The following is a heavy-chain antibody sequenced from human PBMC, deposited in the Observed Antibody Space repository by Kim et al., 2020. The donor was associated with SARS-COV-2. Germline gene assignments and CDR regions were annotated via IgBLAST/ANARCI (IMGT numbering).Heavy chain of an antibody. D-gene: IGHD2-21*01. V-gene: IGHV1-46*01. CDR2: GGST. Sequence: GGSTSYAQKFQGRVTMTRDTSTSTVYMELSSLRSEDTAVYYCARGVCSSYWGQGTLVTVSS. CDR3: ARGVCSSY. J-gene: IGHJ4*02.